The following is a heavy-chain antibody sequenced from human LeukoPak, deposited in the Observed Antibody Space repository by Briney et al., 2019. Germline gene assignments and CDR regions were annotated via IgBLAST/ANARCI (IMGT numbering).Heavy chain of an antibody. CDR2: IRSKANSYAT. J-gene: IGHJ5*02. CDR3: TRHKDCSSTSCYSGWFDP. CDR1: GFTFSGSA. V-gene: IGHV3-73*01. D-gene: IGHD2-2*01. Sequence: GGSLRLSCAASGFTFSGSAMHWVRQASGEGLEWVGRIRSKANSYATAYAASVKGRFTISRDDSKNTAYLQMNSLKTEDTAVYYCTRHKDCSSTSCYSGWFDPWGQGTLVTVSS.